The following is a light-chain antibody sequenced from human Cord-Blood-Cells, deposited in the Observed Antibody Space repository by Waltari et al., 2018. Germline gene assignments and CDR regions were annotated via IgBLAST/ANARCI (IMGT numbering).Light chain of an antibody. CDR1: SSDVGGYNY. CDR3: CSYAGSYTFV. V-gene: IGLV2-11*01. Sequence: QSALTQPRSVSGSPGQSVTISCTGTSSDVGGYNYVSWYQQHPGKAPKLMIYDVSKRASGVPGRFSGSKSGNTASLTCSGLQAEDEADYYCCSYAGSYTFVFGTGTKVTVL. J-gene: IGLJ1*01. CDR2: DVS.